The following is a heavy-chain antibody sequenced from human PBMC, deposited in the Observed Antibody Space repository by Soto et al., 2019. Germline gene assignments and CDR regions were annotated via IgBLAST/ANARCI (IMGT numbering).Heavy chain of an antibody. CDR1: GFTFSSYA. J-gene: IGHJ5*02. V-gene: IGHV3-23*01. CDR2: ISGSGGST. Sequence: GGSLRLSCAASGFTFSSYAMSWVRQAPGKGLEWISAISGSGGSTYYADSVKGRFTISRDNSKNTLYLQMNSLRAEDTAVYYCARERTQSSGWYAWFDPWGQGTLVTVSS. CDR3: ARERTQSSGWYAWFDP. D-gene: IGHD6-19*01.